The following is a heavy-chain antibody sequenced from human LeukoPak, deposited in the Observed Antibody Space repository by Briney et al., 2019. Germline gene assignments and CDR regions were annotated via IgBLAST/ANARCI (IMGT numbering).Heavy chain of an antibody. CDR1: GGSFSGYY. D-gene: IGHD2-2*01. V-gene: IGHV4-34*01. J-gene: IGHJ5*02. CDR2: INHSGST. CDR3: ARSGRLCYRLLWGRWFDP. Sequence: PSETLSLTCAVYGGSFSGYYWSWIRQPPGKGLEWIGEINHSGSTNCNPSLKSRVTISVDTTKNQFSLKRSSVTAADTAVYYCARSGRLCYRLLWGRWFDPWGQGTLVTVSS.